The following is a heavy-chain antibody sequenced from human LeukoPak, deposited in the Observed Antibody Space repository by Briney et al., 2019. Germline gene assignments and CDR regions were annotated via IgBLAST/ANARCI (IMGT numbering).Heavy chain of an antibody. Sequence: GGSLRLSCAASGFTFSIYAMSWVRQAPGKGLEWISAISGSAGNTYYADSVKGRFTISRDNSKNTMYLKMNSLRAEDTAVYYCAKDLVNNYDFWSGYYIGFDYWGQGTLVTVAS. CDR3: AKDLVNNYDFWSGYYIGFDY. CDR2: ISGSAGNT. CDR1: GFTFSIYA. D-gene: IGHD3-3*01. V-gene: IGHV3-23*01. J-gene: IGHJ4*02.